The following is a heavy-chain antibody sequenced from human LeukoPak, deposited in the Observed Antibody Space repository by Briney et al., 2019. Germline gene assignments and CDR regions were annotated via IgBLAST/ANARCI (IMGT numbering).Heavy chain of an antibody. D-gene: IGHD2-15*01. CDR3: ARAICSGGSCYLQNWFDP. Sequence: GSTNYNPSLKSRVTMSVDTSKNQFSLKLSSVTAADTAVYYCARAICSGGSCYLQNWFDPWGQGTLVTVSS. CDR2: GST. J-gene: IGHJ5*02. V-gene: IGHV4-4*07.